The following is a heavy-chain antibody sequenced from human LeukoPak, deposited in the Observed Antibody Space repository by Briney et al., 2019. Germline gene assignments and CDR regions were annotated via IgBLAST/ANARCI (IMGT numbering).Heavy chain of an antibody. CDR2: IYTSGST. J-gene: IGHJ3*02. CDR3: AREAAYYYDSSGHDAFDI. D-gene: IGHD3-22*01. V-gene: IGHV4-61*02. CDR1: GGSISSGSYY. Sequence: SQTLSLTCTVSGGSISSGSYYWSWIRQPAGKGLEWIGRIYTSGSTNYNPSLKSRVTISVDTSKNQFSLKLSSVTAADTAVYYCAREAAYYYDSSGHDAFDIWGQGTVVTVSS.